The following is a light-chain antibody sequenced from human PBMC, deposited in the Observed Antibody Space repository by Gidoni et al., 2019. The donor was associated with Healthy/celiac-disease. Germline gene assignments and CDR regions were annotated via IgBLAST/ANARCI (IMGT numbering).Light chain of an antibody. Sequence: DIQLTQSPSFLSASVGDRVTITCRASQGISSYLAWYQQKPGKAPKLLIYAASTLQSGVPSRFSGSGSGTEFTLTISSLQPEDFATYYCQQLNSYPLGFTFGPWTKVDIK. CDR1: QGISSY. V-gene: IGKV1-9*01. CDR2: AAS. J-gene: IGKJ3*01. CDR3: QQLNSYPLGFT.